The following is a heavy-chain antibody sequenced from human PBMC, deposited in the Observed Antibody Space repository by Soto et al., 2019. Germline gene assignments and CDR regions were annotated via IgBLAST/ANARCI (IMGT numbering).Heavy chain of an antibody. D-gene: IGHD2-8*01. CDR2: INQSGST. Sequence: SESLSLTCAVYVESLSAYYWTWMRHPPGKGLEWIGEINQSGSTNYNPSLKSRVTMSADTSKKHFSLKVTSVTAADTAVYYCARGMVYVPFLFPCLDVWGQGTTVTVSS. V-gene: IGHV4-34*01. CDR1: VESLSAYY. CDR3: ARGMVYVPFLFPCLDV. J-gene: IGHJ6*02.